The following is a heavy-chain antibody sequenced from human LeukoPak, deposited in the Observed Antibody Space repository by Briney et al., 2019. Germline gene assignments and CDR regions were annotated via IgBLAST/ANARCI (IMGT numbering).Heavy chain of an antibody. V-gene: IGHV4-59*12. Sequence: SETLSLTCTVSGGSISSYYWSWIRQPPGKGLEWIGYIYYSGGTNYNPSLKSRVTISVDTSKNQFSLKLSSVTAADTAVYYCARVSVYDFWSGYIPDAFDIWGQGTMVTVSS. D-gene: IGHD3-3*01. CDR3: ARVSVYDFWSGYIPDAFDI. J-gene: IGHJ3*02. CDR1: GGSISSYY. CDR2: IYYSGGT.